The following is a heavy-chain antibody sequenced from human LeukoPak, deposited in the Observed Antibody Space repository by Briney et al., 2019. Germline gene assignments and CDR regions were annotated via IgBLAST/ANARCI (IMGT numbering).Heavy chain of an antibody. CDR1: GFTFSSYA. V-gene: IGHV3-23*01. CDR2: ISGSGGTT. D-gene: IGHD6-6*01. Sequence: PGGSLRLSCAASGFTFSSYAMSWVRQAPGKGLEWVSAISGSGGTTYYSDSVKGRFTISRDSSKNTLYLQMNSLRAEDTAVYYCAKDFGAARPYYFDCWGQGTLVTASS. J-gene: IGHJ4*02. CDR3: AKDFGAARPYYFDC.